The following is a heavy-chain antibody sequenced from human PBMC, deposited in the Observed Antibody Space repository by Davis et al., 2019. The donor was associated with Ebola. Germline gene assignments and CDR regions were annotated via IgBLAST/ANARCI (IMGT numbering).Heavy chain of an antibody. CDR2: FSYGDNTH. D-gene: IGHD6-19*01. Sequence: MPSETLSLTCTVSGASISSRSYYWGWIRQPPGKGLEWVGSFSYGDNTHYYNPSLRSRVTISVDTSKNQFSLKLSSVTAADTAVYYCARLGGWLVDWFDPWGQGTLVTVSS. V-gene: IGHV4-39*01. CDR1: GASISSRSYY. J-gene: IGHJ5*02. CDR3: ARLGGWLVDWFDP.